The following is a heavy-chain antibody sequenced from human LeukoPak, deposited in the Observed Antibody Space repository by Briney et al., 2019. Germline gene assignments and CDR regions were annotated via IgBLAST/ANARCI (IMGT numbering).Heavy chain of an antibody. CDR1: GFTFSSYA. D-gene: IGHD3-3*01. CDR3: AKIWSMVYYFDY. J-gene: IGHJ4*02. CDR2: ISGSGGST. Sequence: GGSLRLSCAASGFTFSSYAMSWVRQAPGKGLEWVSAISGSGGSTYYADSVKGRFTISRDNSKNTLYMQMNSLRAEDTAVYYCAKIWSMVYYFDYWGQGTLVTVSS. V-gene: IGHV3-23*01.